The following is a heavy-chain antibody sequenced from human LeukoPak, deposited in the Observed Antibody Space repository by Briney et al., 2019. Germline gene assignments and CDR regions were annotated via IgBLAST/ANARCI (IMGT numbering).Heavy chain of an antibody. Sequence: TSETLSLTCAVYVGSFSGYYWSWIRQPPGKGLEWIGEINHSGSTNYNPSLKSRVTISVDTSKNQFSLKLSSVTAADTAVYYCASSSGWSVDYWGQGTLVTVSS. J-gene: IGHJ4*02. CDR3: ASSSGWSVDY. CDR1: VGSFSGYY. V-gene: IGHV4-34*01. CDR2: INHSGST. D-gene: IGHD6-19*01.